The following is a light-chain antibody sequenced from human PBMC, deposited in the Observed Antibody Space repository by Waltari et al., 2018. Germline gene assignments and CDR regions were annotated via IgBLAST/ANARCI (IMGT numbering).Light chain of an antibody. CDR3: QQSYSTLWT. CDR2: AAS. J-gene: IGKJ1*01. Sequence: DIQMTQSPSPPSASVGDRVTITCRASQRISSYLNWYQQKPGKAPKLLIYAASSLQSGVPSRFSGSGSGTDFTLTISSLQPEDFATYYCQQSYSTLWTFGQGTKVEIK. V-gene: IGKV1-39*01. CDR1: QRISSY.